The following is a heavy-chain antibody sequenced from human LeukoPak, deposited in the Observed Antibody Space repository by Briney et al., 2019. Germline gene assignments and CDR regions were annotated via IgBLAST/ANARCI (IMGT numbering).Heavy chain of an antibody. Sequence: ASVKVSCKASGYTSTYYYMHWVRQAPGQGLEWMGWINPNSGGTNYAQKFQGSVTMTRDTSTTTAYMELSRLTSDDTAVYYCASESVAGTRGFDYWGQGTLVTVSS. CDR1: GYTSTYYY. V-gene: IGHV1-2*02. CDR2: INPNSGGT. J-gene: IGHJ4*02. D-gene: IGHD6-19*01. CDR3: ASESVAGTRGFDY.